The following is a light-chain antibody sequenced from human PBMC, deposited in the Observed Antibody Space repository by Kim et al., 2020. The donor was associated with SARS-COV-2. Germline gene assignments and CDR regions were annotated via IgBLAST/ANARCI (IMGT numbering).Light chain of an antibody. J-gene: IGLJ1*01. CDR2: EVT. CDR1: SSDVGRCNY. V-gene: IGLV2-14*03. CDR3: SSFTSSSAVI. Sequence: GQSITISGSGTSSDVGRCNYVSWYKQYPGTAPKLRISEVTKRPSGGSNRFSGYKSDNTAYLNISGLQAEDEADYYCSSFTSSSAVIFGSGTKVTVL.